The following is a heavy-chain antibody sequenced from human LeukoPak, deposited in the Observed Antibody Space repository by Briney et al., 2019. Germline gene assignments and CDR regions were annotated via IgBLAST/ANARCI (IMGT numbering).Heavy chain of an antibody. CDR3: ARDRRVAVAGTHYYYMDV. D-gene: IGHD6-19*01. V-gene: IGHV4-59*11. Sequence: SETLSLTCTISGGSISPHYWSWIRQPPGKGLEWIGYIYYSGSTNYNPSLKSRVTISVDTSKNQFSLKLTSVTAADTAVYYCARDRRVAVAGTHYYYMDVWGKGTTVTISS. CDR2: IYYSGST. J-gene: IGHJ6*03. CDR1: GGSISPHY.